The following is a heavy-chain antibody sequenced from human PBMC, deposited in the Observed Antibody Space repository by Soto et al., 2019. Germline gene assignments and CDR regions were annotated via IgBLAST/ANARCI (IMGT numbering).Heavy chain of an antibody. Sequence: SVKVSCKASGFTFTSSAVQWVRQARGQRLEWIGWIVVGSGNTNYAQKFQERVTITRDMSTSTAYMELGSLRSEDTAVYYCAADKQYYYDSSGYYYNYYYYGMDVWGQGTTVTVSS. J-gene: IGHJ6*02. CDR1: GFTFTSSA. CDR2: IVVGSGNT. D-gene: IGHD3-22*01. V-gene: IGHV1-58*01. CDR3: AADKQYYYDSSGYYYNYYYYGMDV.